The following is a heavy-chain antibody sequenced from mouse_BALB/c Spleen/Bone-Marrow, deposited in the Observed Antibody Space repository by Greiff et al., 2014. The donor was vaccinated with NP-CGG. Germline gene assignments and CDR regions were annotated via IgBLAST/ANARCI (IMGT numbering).Heavy chain of an antibody. D-gene: IGHD1-2*01. J-gene: IGHJ4*01. V-gene: IGHV2-9*02. CDR3: ARITTATGAMDY. Sequence: HGQLQQSVPGPVAPSQSLSITCTVSGFSLTNYGVHWVRQPPGKGLEWLGVIWADGSTNYNSALMYRRIISKNNSKSKVFFKMNSLQTDDTAMYYCARITTATGAMDYWGQGTSVTVSS. CDR2: IWADGST. CDR1: GFSLTNYG.